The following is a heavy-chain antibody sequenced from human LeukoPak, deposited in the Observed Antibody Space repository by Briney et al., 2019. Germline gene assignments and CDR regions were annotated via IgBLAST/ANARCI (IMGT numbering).Heavy chain of an antibody. CDR2: IYHSGTT. CDR1: GDSMTRGGYY. Sequence: SQTLSLTCTVSGDSMTRGGYYWSWVRQHPGKGLEWIGFIYHSGTTFYNPSLEGRAAILVDTSQNQFSLKLTSVTAADTAVYYCARAVDYRNYFDYWGQGTLVTVSS. V-gene: IGHV4-31*03. J-gene: IGHJ4*02. D-gene: IGHD4-11*01. CDR3: ARAVDYRNYFDY.